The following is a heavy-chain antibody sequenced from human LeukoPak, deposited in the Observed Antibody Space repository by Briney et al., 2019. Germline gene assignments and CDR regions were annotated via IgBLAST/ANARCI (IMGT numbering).Heavy chain of an antibody. D-gene: IGHD1-14*01. CDR1: GGTFSSYA. CDR2: IIPIFGTA. V-gene: IGHV1-69*13. CDR3: ARAQPRNPNDAFDI. J-gene: IGHJ3*02. Sequence: ASVKVSCKASGGTFSSYAISWVRQAPGQGLEWMGGIIPIFGTANYAQKFQGRVTITADESTSTAYMELSSLRSEDTAVYYCARAQPRNPNDAFDIWGQGTMVTVSS.